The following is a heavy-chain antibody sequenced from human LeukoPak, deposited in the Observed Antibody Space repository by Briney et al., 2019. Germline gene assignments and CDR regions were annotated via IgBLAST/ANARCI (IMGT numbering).Heavy chain of an antibody. CDR1: GFTFDDYA. D-gene: IGHD3-16*01. V-gene: IGHV3-43D*03. J-gene: IGHJ4*02. Sequence: GGSLRLFCAVWGFTFDDYAMHWVRQAPGKGLEWVSLIGWYGGSTYYADSVKGRFTISRDNSKNSLYLQMNSLRAEDTALYFCAKGGYDPDYYFDYWGQGTLVTVSS. CDR2: IGWYGGST. CDR3: AKGGYDPDYYFDY.